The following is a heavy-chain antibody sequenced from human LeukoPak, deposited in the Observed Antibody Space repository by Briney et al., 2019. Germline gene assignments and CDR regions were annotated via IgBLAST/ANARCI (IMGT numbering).Heavy chain of an antibody. J-gene: IGHJ4*02. D-gene: IGHD4-17*01. V-gene: IGHV2-5*01. CDR2: IYWNDDK. CDR1: GFSLSTSEVG. CDR3: AHSSIYGDYGWSFDY. Sequence: SGPTLVKPTQTLTLTCTFSGFSLSTSEVGVGWIRQPPGKALEWLALIYWNDDKRYSPSLKSRLTITKDTSKNQVVLTMTNMDPVDTDTYYCAHSSIYGDYGWSFDYWGQGTLVTVSS.